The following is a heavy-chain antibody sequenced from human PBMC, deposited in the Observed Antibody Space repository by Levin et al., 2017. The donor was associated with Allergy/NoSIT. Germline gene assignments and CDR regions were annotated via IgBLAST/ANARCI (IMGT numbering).Heavy chain of an antibody. CDR3: ARAAEGWVAVAGTFKEGFDY. CDR2: ISAYNGNT. J-gene: IGHJ4*02. D-gene: IGHD6-19*01. V-gene: IGHV1-18*01. CDR1: GYTFTSYG. Sequence: ASVKVSCKASGYTFTSYGISWVRQAPGQGLEWMGWISAYNGNTNYAQKLQGRVTMTTDTSTSTAYMELRSLRSDDTAVYYCARAAEGWVAVAGTFKEGFDYWGQGTLVTVSS.